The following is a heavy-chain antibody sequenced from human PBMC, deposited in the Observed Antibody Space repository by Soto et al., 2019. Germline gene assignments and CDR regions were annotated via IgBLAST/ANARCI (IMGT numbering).Heavy chain of an antibody. CDR2: IYNSGIT. CDR3: AIPSFGGVTPFVY. J-gene: IGHJ4*02. V-gene: IGHV4-39*01. CDR1: GGSISSSDHY. D-gene: IGHD3-16*01. Sequence: PSETLSLTCTVSGGSISSSDHYWGWIRQPPGKGLEWIGSIYNSGITYYNPSLKSRVTISVDTSKNQFSLKLNSVTAADTAVYFCAIPSFGGVTPFVYWGQGTLVTVPS.